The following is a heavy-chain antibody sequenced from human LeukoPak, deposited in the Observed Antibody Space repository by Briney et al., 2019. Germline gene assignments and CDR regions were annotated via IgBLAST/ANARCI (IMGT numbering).Heavy chain of an antibody. Sequence: SETLSPTCTVSGGSISSSSYYWGWIRQPPGKGLEWIGSIYYSGSTYYNPSLKSRVTISVDTSKNQFSLKLSSVTAADTAVYYCARGISQDYGDYGCFDYWGQGTLVTVSS. J-gene: IGHJ4*02. V-gene: IGHV4-39*07. CDR2: IYYSGST. D-gene: IGHD4-17*01. CDR1: GGSISSSSYY. CDR3: ARGISQDYGDYGCFDY.